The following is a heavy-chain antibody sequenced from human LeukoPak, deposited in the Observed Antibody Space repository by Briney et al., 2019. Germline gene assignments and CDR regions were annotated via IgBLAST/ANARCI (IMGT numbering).Heavy chain of an antibody. CDR3: ARDSLHYYSYYMDV. CDR2: IYNTGST. J-gene: IGHJ6*03. CDR1: GGSISSSSYY. V-gene: IGHV4-39*07. Sequence: SETLSLTCTVSGGSISSSSYYWGWIRQPPGKGLEWIGRIYNTGSTNYNPSLKSRVTMSVDTSKNQFSLKLNSVTAADTAVYYCARDSLHYYSYYMDVWGKGTTVTVSS.